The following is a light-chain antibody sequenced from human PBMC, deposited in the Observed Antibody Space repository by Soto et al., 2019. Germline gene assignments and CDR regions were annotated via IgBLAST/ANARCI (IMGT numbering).Light chain of an antibody. V-gene: IGKV3-15*01. CDR2: GAS. Sequence: EIVLTQSPATLSVSPGDRATLSCRASESVSSNVAWYQQKPGQTPRLLIYGASTRATGVPPRFSGSRSGTESTLTISSLQSEDFAVYYCQQFSSYPLTFGGGTKVDIK. CDR1: ESVSSN. CDR3: QQFSSYPLT. J-gene: IGKJ4*01.